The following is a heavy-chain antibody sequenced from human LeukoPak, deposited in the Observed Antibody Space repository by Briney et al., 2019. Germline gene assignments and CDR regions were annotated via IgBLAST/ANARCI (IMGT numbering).Heavy chain of an antibody. CDR2: ISYDGSNK. J-gene: IGHJ4*02. CDR1: GSTFSSYG. V-gene: IGHV3-30*18. D-gene: IGHD3-22*01. Sequence: PGRSLRLSCAASGSTFSSYGMHWVRQAPGKGLEWVAVISYDGSNKYYADSVKGRFTISRDNSKNTLYLQMNSLRAEDTAVYYCAKVTTYYYDSSGGFDYWGQGTLVTVSS. CDR3: AKVTTYYYDSSGGFDY.